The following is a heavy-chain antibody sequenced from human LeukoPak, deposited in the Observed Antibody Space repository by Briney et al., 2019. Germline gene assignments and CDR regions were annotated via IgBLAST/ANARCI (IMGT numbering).Heavy chain of an antibody. V-gene: IGHV3-7*03. J-gene: IGHJ3*02. D-gene: IGHD3-16*02. CDR2: IKQDGSEK. Sequence: GGSLRLSCAASGFTFSSYWMSWVRQAPGKGLEWVANIKQDGSEKYYVDSVKGRFTISRDNAKNSLYLQMNSLRAEDTALYYCAKDLRLRLGELSFFYLGGAFDIWGQGTMVTVSS. CDR3: AKDLRLRLGELSFFYLGGAFDI. CDR1: GFTFSSYW.